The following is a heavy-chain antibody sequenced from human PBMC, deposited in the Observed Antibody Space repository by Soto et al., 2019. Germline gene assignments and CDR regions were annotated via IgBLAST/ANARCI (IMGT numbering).Heavy chain of an antibody. CDR2: IYSDGSDK. J-gene: IGHJ6*03. Sequence: GGSLRLSCAASGFTFNTYDMYWVRQAPGKGLEWVAVIYSDGSDKYYADSVKGRFTISRDNSKNRMYLQMNSLTADDAAIYYCARDARGHYYMDVWGKGTTVTVSS. D-gene: IGHD3-10*01. CDR1: GFTFNTYD. V-gene: IGHV3-33*01. CDR3: ARDARGHYYMDV.